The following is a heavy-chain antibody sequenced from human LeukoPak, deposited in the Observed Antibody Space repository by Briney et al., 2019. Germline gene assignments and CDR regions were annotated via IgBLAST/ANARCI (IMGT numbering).Heavy chain of an antibody. J-gene: IGHJ4*02. D-gene: IGHD6-13*01. CDR1: GYSIISGYY. CDR2: IDHMGGT. CDR3: ARRAAAIVDS. V-gene: IGHV4-38-2*02. Sequence: SGTLSLTCTVSGYSIISGYYWGWIRQPPGKGLEWIVSIDHMGGTYYNPSLRSRGTISVDTSKNQFSLKMRSVTAADMAVYYCARRAAAIVDSWGPGTLVTVSS.